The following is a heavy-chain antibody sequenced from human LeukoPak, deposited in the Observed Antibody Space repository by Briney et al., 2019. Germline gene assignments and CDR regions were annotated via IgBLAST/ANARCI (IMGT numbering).Heavy chain of an antibody. D-gene: IGHD4-11*01. V-gene: IGHV3-33*01. CDR1: GFIFSHYA. J-gene: IGHJ4*02. CDR3: ARDAQGGFDYSNSLQY. CDR2: IWNDGTNR. Sequence: GGSLRLSCAASGFIFSHYALHWVRQAPGKGLEWVAVIWNDGTNRYYGDSVKGRFSISRDDSQKRVFLQMNNLRADDTAVYYCARDAQGGFDYSNSLQYWGQGALVTVSS.